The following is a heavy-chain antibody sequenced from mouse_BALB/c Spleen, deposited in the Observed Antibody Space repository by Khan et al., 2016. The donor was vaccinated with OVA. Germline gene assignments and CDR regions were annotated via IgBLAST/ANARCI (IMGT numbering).Heavy chain of an antibody. CDR1: GYSFTDYT. J-gene: IGHJ3*01. Sequence: IQLVQSGPELVKPGASMKISCKASGYSFTDYTMNWVKQSHGKNLEWIGLINPYNGGTSYNQKFKGKATLTVDKSSSTAYMDLLSLTSEDSAVYYCARGNYYGSNSWFAYWGQGTLVTVSA. V-gene: IGHV1S135*01. CDR3: ARGNYYGSNSWFAY. CDR2: INPYNGGT. D-gene: IGHD1-1*01.